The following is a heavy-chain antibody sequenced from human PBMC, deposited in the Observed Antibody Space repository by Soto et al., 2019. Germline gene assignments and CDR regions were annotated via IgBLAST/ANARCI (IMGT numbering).Heavy chain of an antibody. CDR3: ARGRVDATEGVDY. CDR1: GFTFSTYT. J-gene: IGHJ4*02. Sequence: EVQLVESGGGLVKPGGSLRLSCAASGFTFSTYTMNWVRHGPGKGLEWVASIVSSSGYIFYADSVKGRFTISRDNSHISLCLQMNRRRAEETAVYYGARGRVDATEGVDYWGQGTMVTFST. D-gene: IGHD2-15*01. CDR2: IVSSSGYI. V-gene: IGHV3-21*01.